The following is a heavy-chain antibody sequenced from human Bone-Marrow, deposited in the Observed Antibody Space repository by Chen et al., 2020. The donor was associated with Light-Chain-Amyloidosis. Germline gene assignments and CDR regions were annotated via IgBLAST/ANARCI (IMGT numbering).Heavy chain of an antibody. CDR2: INHSGNT. J-gene: IGHJ2*01. Sequence: QVQLQQWGAGLLKPSETLSLTCGVNGGSLRGYSWGWIRQPPGKGLEWIAMINHSGNTYQNPSLKSRVTISVDTSKNQFSLKLGSVIAADTAVYYCARESTRGQVLGESSGYALWGRGTLVTVSS. D-gene: IGHD3-22*01. V-gene: IGHV4-34*01. CDR1: GGSLRGYS. CDR3: ARESTRGQVLGESSGYAL.